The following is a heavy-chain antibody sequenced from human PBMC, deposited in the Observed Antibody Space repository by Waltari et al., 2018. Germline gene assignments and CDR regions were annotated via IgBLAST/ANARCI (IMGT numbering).Heavy chain of an antibody. D-gene: IGHD1-1*01. CDR2: IRYDASDI. CDR3: AKVGVGLTTWYAFDI. V-gene: IGHV3-30*02. CDR1: GCTFSDYG. J-gene: IGHJ3*02. Sequence: QVHLVESGGGVVQPGGSLRLSCAASGCTFSDYGQHWVRQAPGKGREWVAFIRYDASDIYYRDSVKGRFTISRDNSKNTLFLQMSSLRAEDTAVYYCAKVGVGLTTWYAFDIWGQGTMVTVSS.